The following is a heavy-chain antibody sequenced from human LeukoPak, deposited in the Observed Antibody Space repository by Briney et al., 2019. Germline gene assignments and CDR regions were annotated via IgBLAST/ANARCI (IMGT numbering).Heavy chain of an antibody. Sequence: ASVTVSFKASGYSFTSSGISWVRQAPGQGREWMGWIGGYKGDTKFAQKFQGRVTMTTDTSTSTAYMELRSLRSDDTAVYYCARGVSYGSLDYWGQGTLVTVSS. V-gene: IGHV1-18*01. J-gene: IGHJ4*02. CDR1: GYSFTSSG. CDR2: IGGYKGDT. CDR3: ARGVSYGSLDY. D-gene: IGHD5-18*01.